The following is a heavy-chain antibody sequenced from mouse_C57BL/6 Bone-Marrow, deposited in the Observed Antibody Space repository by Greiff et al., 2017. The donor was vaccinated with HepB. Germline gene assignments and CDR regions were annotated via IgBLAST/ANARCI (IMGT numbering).Heavy chain of an antibody. CDR2: IDPYDSYT. D-gene: IGHD1-1*01. CDR3: AREGLYYGSSWGYFDV. Sequence: QVQLQQPGAELVMPGASVKLSCKASGYTFTSYWMHWVKQRPGQGLEWIGEIDPYDSYTNYNQKFKGKSTLTVDKSSSTAYMQLSSMTSEDSAVYYWAREGLYYGSSWGYFDVWGTGTTVTVSS. V-gene: IGHV1-69*01. J-gene: IGHJ1*03. CDR1: GYTFTSYW.